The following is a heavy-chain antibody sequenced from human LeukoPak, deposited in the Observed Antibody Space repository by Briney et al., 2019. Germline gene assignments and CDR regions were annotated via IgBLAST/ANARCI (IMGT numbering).Heavy chain of an antibody. D-gene: IGHD5-18*01. CDR2: IYYSGST. Sequence: TXSGGSISSXXXXWIRQXPGXXXXXFAYIYYSGSTNYNPSLKSRVTISVDTSKNQFSLKLSSVTAADTAVYYCARAHVDTAMVLDYWGQGTLVTVSS. J-gene: IGHJ4*02. CDR3: ARAHVDTAMVLDY. V-gene: IGHV4-59*08. CDR1: GGSISSXX.